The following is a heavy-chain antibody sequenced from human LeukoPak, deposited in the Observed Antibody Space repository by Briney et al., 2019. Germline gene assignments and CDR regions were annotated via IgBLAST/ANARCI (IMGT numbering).Heavy chain of an antibody. J-gene: IGHJ4*02. Sequence: SETLSLTCTVSGGSVSSFYWSWIRQPPGKGLEWIGYIYYSGSPNYNPSLKSRVTISIDTSKNQFSLKLSSVTPADTAVYYCARADVDTTIWYYFDYWGQGNLVTVSS. CDR2: IYYSGSP. D-gene: IGHD5-18*01. V-gene: IGHV4-59*02. CDR1: GGSVSSFY. CDR3: ARADVDTTIWYYFDY.